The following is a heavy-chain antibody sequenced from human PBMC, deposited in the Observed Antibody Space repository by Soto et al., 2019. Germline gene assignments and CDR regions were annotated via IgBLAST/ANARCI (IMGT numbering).Heavy chain of an antibody. V-gene: IGHV3-30*18. D-gene: IGHD2-2*01. J-gene: IGHJ6*02. CDR1: GFTFSSYG. CDR2: ISYGGSNK. CDR3: AKERVPAALFYGMDV. Sequence: PGWSLRLACASSGFTFSSYGMHWVRQAPGKGLEWVAVISYGGSNKYYADSVKGRFTISRDSSKNTLYLQMNSLRAEDTAVYYCAKERVPAALFYGMDVWGQGTTVTVSS.